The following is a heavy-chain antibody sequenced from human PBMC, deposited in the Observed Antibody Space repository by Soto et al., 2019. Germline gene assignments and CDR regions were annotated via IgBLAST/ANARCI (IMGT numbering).Heavy chain of an antibody. Sequence: VKVSFKASGGTFSSYAISWVRQAPGQGLEWMGGIIPIFGTANYAQKFQGRVTITADESTSTAYMELSSLRSEDTAVYYCASRIAARRAVTAIRSHYYYYYGMDVWGQGTTVTVS. CDR1: GGTFSSYA. CDR3: ASRIAARRAVTAIRSHYYYYYGMDV. D-gene: IGHD6-6*01. V-gene: IGHV1-69*13. J-gene: IGHJ6*02. CDR2: IIPIFGTA.